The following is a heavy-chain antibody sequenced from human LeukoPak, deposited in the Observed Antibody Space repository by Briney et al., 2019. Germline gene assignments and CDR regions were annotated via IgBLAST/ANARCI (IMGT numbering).Heavy chain of an antibody. CDR3: ARNYNYGRYFFDS. V-gene: IGHV4-59*08. J-gene: IGHJ4*02. CDR2: LDYSGSP. D-gene: IGHD3-10*01. Sequence: LETLSLTCTVSGGSISSYYWSWIRLPPGKGLEWIGFLDYSGSPNYNPSFKSRLTVSVDTSKNQFSLKLRSVTAADTAVYYCARNYNYGRYFFDSWGQGILATVSS. CDR1: GGSISSYY.